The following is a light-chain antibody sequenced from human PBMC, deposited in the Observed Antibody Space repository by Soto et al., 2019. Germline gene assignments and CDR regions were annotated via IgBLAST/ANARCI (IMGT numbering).Light chain of an antibody. Sequence: QSVLTQPPSVSGAPGQRVTISCTGTRSNIGAGYDVHWYQQIPGTAPKLMIYDVSGRPSGVPDRFSGSKSGNTASLTISGLQAEDEAYYYCCSYVGSFIFVFGTGTKLTVL. CDR1: RSNIGAGYD. CDR2: DVS. J-gene: IGLJ1*01. V-gene: IGLV1-40*01. CDR3: CSYVGSFIFV.